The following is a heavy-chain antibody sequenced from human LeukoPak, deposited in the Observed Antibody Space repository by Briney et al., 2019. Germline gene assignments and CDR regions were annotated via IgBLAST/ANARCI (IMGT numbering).Heavy chain of an antibody. Sequence: GGSLRLSCAASGFAVSSKYMSWVRQAPGKGLEWVSTLYSNGNTYYADSVKGRFTISRDNSKNTLSLQMNSLRAEDTAVYYCARDYYDGSAYYSYYEYWGQGTLVTVSS. V-gene: IGHV3-53*01. CDR2: LYSNGNT. D-gene: IGHD3-22*01. CDR3: ARDYYDGSAYYSYYEY. J-gene: IGHJ4*02. CDR1: GFAVSSKY.